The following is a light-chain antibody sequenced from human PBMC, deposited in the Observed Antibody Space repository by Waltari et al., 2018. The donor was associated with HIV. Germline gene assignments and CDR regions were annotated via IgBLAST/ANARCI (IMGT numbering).Light chain of an antibody. J-gene: IGLJ3*02. CDR1: SSNIGAGYD. CDR2: GNS. CDR3: QSYDSSLSVWV. Sequence: QSVLTQPPSVSGAPGQRVTISCTGSSSNIGAGYDVPWYQQILGTAPKLLIYGNSHRPSGVPDRFSGSKSGTSASLAITGLQAEDEADYYCQSYDSSLSVWVFGGGTKLTVL. V-gene: IGLV1-40*01.